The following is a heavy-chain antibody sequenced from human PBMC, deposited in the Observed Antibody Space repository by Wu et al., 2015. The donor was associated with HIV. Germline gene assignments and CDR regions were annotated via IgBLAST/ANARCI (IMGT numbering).Heavy chain of an antibody. CDR3: ARGLDIVATQYIHYYYYMDV. CDR2: IVVGSGNT. CDR1: GLTFTSSA. J-gene: IGHJ6*03. V-gene: IGHV1-58*02. Sequence: QMQLVQSGPEVKKPGTSVKVSCKASGLTFTSSAMQWVRQARGQRLEWIGWIVVGSGNTNYAQKFQERVTITRDMSTSTVYMELSSLRSEDTAVYYCARGLDIVATQYIHYYYYMDVWGKGTTVTVSS. D-gene: IGHD5-12*01.